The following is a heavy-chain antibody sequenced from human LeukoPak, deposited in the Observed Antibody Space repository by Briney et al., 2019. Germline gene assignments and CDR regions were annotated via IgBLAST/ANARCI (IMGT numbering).Heavy chain of an antibody. CDR2: IYSGGST. V-gene: IGHV3-66*01. CDR3: AGEMDCSGGSCYDY. J-gene: IGHJ4*02. Sequence: PGGSLRLSCAASGFTVSSNYMSWVRQAPGKGLEWVSVIYSGGSTYYADSVKGRFTISRDNSKNTLYLQMNSLRAEDTAVYYCAGEMDCSGGSCYDYWGQGTLVTVSS. D-gene: IGHD2-15*01. CDR1: GFTVSSNY.